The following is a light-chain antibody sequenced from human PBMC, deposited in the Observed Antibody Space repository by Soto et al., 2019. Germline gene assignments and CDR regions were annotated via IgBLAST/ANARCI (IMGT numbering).Light chain of an antibody. J-gene: IGLJ1*01. Sequence: QSALTQPASVSGSPRQSITISCTGTSSDVGGYNYVSWYQQHPGKAPKLMIYEVSNRPSGVSNRFSGSKSGNTASLTISGLQAEDEADYYCSSYTSISTRVFGTGTKLTVL. V-gene: IGLV2-14*01. CDR3: SSYTSISTRV. CDR1: SSDVGGYNY. CDR2: EVS.